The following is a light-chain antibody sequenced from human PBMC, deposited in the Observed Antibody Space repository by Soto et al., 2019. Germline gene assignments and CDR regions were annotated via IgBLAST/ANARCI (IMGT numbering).Light chain of an antibody. CDR3: HQYVPWPLYT. CDR2: GAS. CDR1: QTVGTR. V-gene: IGKV3-15*01. J-gene: IGKJ2*01. Sequence: EIMMTQSPATLSVSPGERATLSCRASQTVGTRLVWYQQKPGQAPRLLIYGASTRATDIPARFSGSGSGTQFSLTLGSLQPENSAVYFCHQYVPWPLYTLGQGSKLEIK.